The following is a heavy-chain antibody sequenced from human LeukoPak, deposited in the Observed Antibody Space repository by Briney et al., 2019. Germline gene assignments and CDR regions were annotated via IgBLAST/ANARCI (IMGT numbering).Heavy chain of an antibody. V-gene: IGHV3-74*01. Sequence: PGGSLRLSCAASGFTFSSYWMHWVRQAPGKGLVWVSRINSDGSSTSYADSVKGRFTISRDNAKNTPYLQMNSLRAEDTAVYYCARVRVVPAAMVAFDIWGQGTMVTVSS. CDR3: ARVRVVPAAMVAFDI. J-gene: IGHJ3*02. CDR1: GFTFSSYW. D-gene: IGHD2-2*01. CDR2: INSDGSST.